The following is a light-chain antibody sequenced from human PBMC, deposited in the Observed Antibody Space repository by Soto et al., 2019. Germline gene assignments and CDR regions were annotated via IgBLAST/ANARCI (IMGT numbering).Light chain of an antibody. CDR2: GNR. Sequence: QSVLTQPPSVSGAPGQRVTISCTGSSSNIGAGYDVHWYQQLPGTAPKLTFYGNRNRPSGVPDRFPGSKSGTSASLAITGLQAEEEADYYCQSYDSSLSGSVFGGGTQLTVL. CDR3: QSYDSSLSGSV. J-gene: IGLJ7*01. V-gene: IGLV1-40*01. CDR1: SSNIGAGYD.